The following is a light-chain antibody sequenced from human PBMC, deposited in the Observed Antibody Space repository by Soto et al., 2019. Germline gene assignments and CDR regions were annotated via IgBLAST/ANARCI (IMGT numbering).Light chain of an antibody. CDR1: SGHSSYA. J-gene: IGLJ3*02. V-gene: IGLV4-69*01. CDR2: LNSDGSH. CDR3: QSWGTGIRV. Sequence: QPVLTQSPSASASLGASVKLTCTLSSGHSSYAIAWHQQRPEKGPRYLMKLNSDGSHSKGDGIPDRLSGSSSGPERYLTISRLQSEDQADYYCQSWGTGIRVFGGGTKLTVL.